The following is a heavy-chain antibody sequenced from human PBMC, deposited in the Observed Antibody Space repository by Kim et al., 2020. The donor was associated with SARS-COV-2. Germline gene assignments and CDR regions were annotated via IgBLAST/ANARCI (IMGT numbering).Heavy chain of an antibody. CDR3: ARVRGIAVAGNLGGGYFDY. D-gene: IGHD6-19*01. CDR2: ISSSSSYI. Sequence: GGSLRLSCAASGFTFSSYSMNWVRQAPGKGLEWVSSISSSSSYIYYADSVKGRFTISRDNAKNSLYLQMNSLRAEDTAVYYCARVRGIAVAGNLGGGYFDYWGQGTLVTVSS. J-gene: IGHJ4*02. V-gene: IGHV3-21*01. CDR1: GFTFSSYS.